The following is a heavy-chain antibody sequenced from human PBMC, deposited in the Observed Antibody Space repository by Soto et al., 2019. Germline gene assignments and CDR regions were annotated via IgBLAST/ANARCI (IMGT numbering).Heavy chain of an antibody. CDR3: AGWGGHVYNY. CDR1: GFTFTDFY. CDR2: IRPDGSET. V-gene: IGHV3-7*03. Sequence: EVQLVQSGGGLVQPGGSLRLSCVGSGFTFTDFYMNWVRQAPGKGLEWVANIRPDGSETNYVESVKGRFTTSRDNAKNSLFLQMNSLRADDTAVYYCAGWGGHVYNYWCQGILVTVSS. D-gene: IGHD3-16*01. J-gene: IGHJ4*02.